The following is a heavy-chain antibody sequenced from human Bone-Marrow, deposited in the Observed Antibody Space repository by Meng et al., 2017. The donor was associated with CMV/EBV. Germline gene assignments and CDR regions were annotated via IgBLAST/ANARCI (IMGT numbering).Heavy chain of an antibody. CDR1: GGSFSGYY. CDR2: INHSGST. J-gene: IGHJ2*01. CDR3: ARGRGYCSSTSCSYFDL. D-gene: IGHD2-2*01. Sequence: SETLSLTCAVYGGSFSGYYWSWIRQPPGKGLEWIGEINHSGSTNYSPSLKSRVTISVDTSKNQFSLKLSSVTAADTAVYYCARGRGYCSSTSCSYFDLWGRGTLVTVSS. V-gene: IGHV4-34*01.